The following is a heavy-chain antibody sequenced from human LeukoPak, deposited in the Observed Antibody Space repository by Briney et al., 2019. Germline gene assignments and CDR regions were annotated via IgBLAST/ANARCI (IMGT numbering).Heavy chain of an antibody. V-gene: IGHV4-34*01. CDR1: GGSFSGYY. J-gene: IGHJ4*02. Sequence: SETLSLTCAVYGGSFSGYYWSWIRQPPGKGLEWIGEINHSGSTNYNPSLKSRVIISVDTSKNQFSLKLSSVTAADTAVYYCARGMVRGDPTLDYWGQGTLVTVSS. CDR2: INHSGST. CDR3: ARGMVRGDPTLDY. D-gene: IGHD3-10*01.